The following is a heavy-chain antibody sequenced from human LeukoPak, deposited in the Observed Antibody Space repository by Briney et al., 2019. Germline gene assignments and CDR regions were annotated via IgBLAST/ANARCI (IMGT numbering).Heavy chain of an antibody. D-gene: IGHD3-22*01. J-gene: IGHJ4*02. CDR1: GFTFNNFP. V-gene: IGHV3-23*01. CDR3: AKRGVVIRVILVGFHKEAYYFDS. CDR2: ITGSGDTT. Sequence: GGSLRLSCAASGFTFNNFPMSWVRQAPGKGLEWVSAITGSGDTTYYADSVKGRFTISRDHPKNTLYLQMNSLRVEDTAVYFCAKRGVVIRVILVGFHKEAYYFDSWGQGALVTVSS.